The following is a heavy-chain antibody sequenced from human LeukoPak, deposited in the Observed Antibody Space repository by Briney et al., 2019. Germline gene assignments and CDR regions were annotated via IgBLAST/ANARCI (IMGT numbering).Heavy chain of an antibody. Sequence: SETLSLTCTVSGGSISSYYWSWIRQPPGKGLEWIGHIYYSGSTNYNPSLKSRVTISVDTSKNQFSLKLSSVTAADTAVYYCARVDPDSSSTLEVFDYWGQGTLVTVSS. CDR2: IYYSGST. CDR3: ARVDPDSSSTLEVFDY. D-gene: IGHD6-6*01. V-gene: IGHV4-59*01. CDR1: GGSISSYY. J-gene: IGHJ4*02.